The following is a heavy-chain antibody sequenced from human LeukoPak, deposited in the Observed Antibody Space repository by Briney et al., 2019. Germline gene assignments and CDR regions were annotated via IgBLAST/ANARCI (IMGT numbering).Heavy chain of an antibody. D-gene: IGHD5-24*01. Sequence: ASVKASCKASGYTFTGYYMHWVRQAPGQGLEWMGWINPNSGGTNYAQKFQGRVTMTRDTSISTAYMELSRLRSDDTAVYYCARGSLRWLRTPPFDYWGQGTLVTVSS. J-gene: IGHJ4*02. CDR2: INPNSGGT. CDR1: GYTFTGYY. V-gene: IGHV1-2*02. CDR3: ARGSLRWLRTPPFDY.